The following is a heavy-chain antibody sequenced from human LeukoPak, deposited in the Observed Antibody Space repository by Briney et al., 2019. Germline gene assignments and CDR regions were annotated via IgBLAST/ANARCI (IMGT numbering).Heavy chain of an antibody. J-gene: IGHJ4*02. CDR3: ARDADSSGYYYLYYFDY. CDR2: INPNSGGT. D-gene: IGHD3-22*01. CDR1: GYTFTGYY. Sequence: ASVKVSCKASGYTFTGYYMHWVRQAPGPGLEWMGWINPNSGGTNYAQKFQGRVTMTRDTSTSTAYMELSRLRSDDTAVYYCARDADSSGYYYLYYFDYWGQGTLVIVSS. V-gene: IGHV1-2*02.